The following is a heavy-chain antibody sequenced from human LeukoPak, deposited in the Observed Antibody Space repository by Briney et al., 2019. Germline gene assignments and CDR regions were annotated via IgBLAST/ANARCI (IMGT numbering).Heavy chain of an antibody. V-gene: IGHV3-21*01. Sequence: GGSLRLSCAASGFTFSSYTMNWVRQAPGKGLEWVSSISSSSSYIYYADSVKGRFTISRDNAKNSLYLQMNSLRAEDTAVYYCAREWGSYSRGGDYWGQGTLVTVSS. CDR3: AREWGSYSRGGDY. CDR2: ISSSSSYI. D-gene: IGHD1-26*01. CDR1: GFTFSSYT. J-gene: IGHJ4*02.